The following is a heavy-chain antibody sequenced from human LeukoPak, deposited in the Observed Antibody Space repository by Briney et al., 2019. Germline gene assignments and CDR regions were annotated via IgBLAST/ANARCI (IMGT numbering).Heavy chain of an antibody. CDR3: AREQANSYYDFWSGQNSLLDY. D-gene: IGHD3-3*01. CDR1: GFTFSSYW. CDR2: INSDGSST. V-gene: IGHV3-74*01. J-gene: IGHJ4*02. Sequence: AGGSLRLSCAASGFTFSSYWMHWVRQAPGKGLVWASRINSDGSSTSYADSVKGRFTISRDNAKNTLYLQMNSLRAEDTAVYYCAREQANSYYDFWSGQNSLLDYWGQGTLVTVSS.